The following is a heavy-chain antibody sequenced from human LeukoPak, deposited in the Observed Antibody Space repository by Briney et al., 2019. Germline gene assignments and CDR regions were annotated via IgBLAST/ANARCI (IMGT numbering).Heavy chain of an antibody. CDR1: GDSVSGYY. D-gene: IGHD6-6*01. J-gene: IGHJ6*02. CDR2: IYYSGST. V-gene: IGHV4-31*03. Sequence: PSETLSLTCTVSGDSVSGYYWSWIRQHPGKGLEWIGYIYYSGSTYYNPSLKSRVTISVDTSKNQFSLKLSSVTAADTAVYYCARAKYSNLSYYYYGMDVWGQGTTVTVSS. CDR3: ARAKYSNLSYYYYGMDV.